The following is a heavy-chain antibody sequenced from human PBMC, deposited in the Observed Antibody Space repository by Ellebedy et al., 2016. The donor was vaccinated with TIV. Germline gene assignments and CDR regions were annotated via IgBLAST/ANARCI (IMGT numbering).Heavy chain of an antibody. CDR3: AMVGAAAGFDY. V-gene: IGHV3-74*01. CDR1: GFTVSSNY. CDR2: INSDGSST. D-gene: IGHD6-13*01. J-gene: IGHJ4*02. Sequence: GESLKISXAASGFTVSSNYMSWVRQAPGMGLVWVSRINSDGSSTSYADSVKGRFTISRDNAKNSLYLQMNSLRAEDTAVYYCAMVGAAAGFDYWGQGTLVTVSS.